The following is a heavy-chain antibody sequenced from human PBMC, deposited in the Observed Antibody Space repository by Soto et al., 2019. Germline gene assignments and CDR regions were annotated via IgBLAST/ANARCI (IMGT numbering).Heavy chain of an antibody. CDR2: ISGSGGST. CDR3: AKPDILTGYYPVGAFDI. D-gene: IGHD3-9*01. CDR1: GFTFNSYA. J-gene: IGHJ3*02. V-gene: IGHV3-23*01. Sequence: SCAASGFTFNSYAMSWVRQAPGKGLEWVSAISGSGGSTYYADSVKGRFTISRDNSKNTLYLQMNSLRAEDTAVYYCAKPDILTGYYPVGAFDIWGQGTMVTVSS.